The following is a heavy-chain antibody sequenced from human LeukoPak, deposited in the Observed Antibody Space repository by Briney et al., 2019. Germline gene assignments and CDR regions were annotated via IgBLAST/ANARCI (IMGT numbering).Heavy chain of an antibody. CDR2: MNPNSGNT. D-gene: IGHD5-18*01. V-gene: IGHV1-8*01. CDR1: GYTFTSYD. CDR3: ARVHGGYSYANWFDP. J-gene: IGHJ5*02. Sequence: GASVKVSCKASGYTFTSYDINWVRQATGQGLEWMGWMNPNSGNTGYAQKFQGRVTMTRDTSIGTAYMELSSLRSEDTAAYYCARVHGGYSYANWFDPWGQGALVTVSS.